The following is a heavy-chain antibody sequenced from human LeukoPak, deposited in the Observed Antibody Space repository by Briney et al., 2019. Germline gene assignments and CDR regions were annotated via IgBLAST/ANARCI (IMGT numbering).Heavy chain of an antibody. CDR2: INHSGST. Sequence: SETLSLTCAVYGGSFSGYYWSWIRQPPGKGLEWIGEINHSGSTNYNPSLKSRVTISVDTSKNQFSLKLSSVTAADTAVYYCARDSSDYDFWSGYDYWGQGTLVTVSS. J-gene: IGHJ4*02. V-gene: IGHV4-34*01. D-gene: IGHD3-3*01. CDR3: ARDSSDYDFWSGYDY. CDR1: GGSFSGYY.